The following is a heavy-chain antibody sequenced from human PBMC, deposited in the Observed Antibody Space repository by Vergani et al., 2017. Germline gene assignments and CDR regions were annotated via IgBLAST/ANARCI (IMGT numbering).Heavy chain of an antibody. J-gene: IGHJ4*02. Sequence: QVQLQESGPGLVKPPGTLSLTCAVSGDSISSNNCWTWVRQPPGKGLEWIGEICHTEDTKYSPSLKSRVTVSVDESRNLFSLRLNSVTAADTAVYYCATIGYRRWGYYFDYWGQGIVVTVS. CDR1: GDSISSNNC. V-gene: IGHV4-4*03. CDR3: ATIGYRRWGYYFDY. D-gene: IGHD2-2*02. CDR2: ICHTEDT.